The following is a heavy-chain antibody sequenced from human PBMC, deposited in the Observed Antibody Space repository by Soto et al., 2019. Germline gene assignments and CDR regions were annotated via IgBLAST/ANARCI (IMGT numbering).Heavy chain of an antibody. CDR2: INSDGSST. Sequence: GGSLRLSCAASGFTFSSYWMHWVRQAPGKGLVWVSRINSDGSSTSYADSVKGRFTISRDNAKNTLYLQMNSLRAEDTAVYYCARGSPGLLGFDPWGQGTLVTVSS. D-gene: IGHD5-18*01. CDR1: GFTFSSYW. CDR3: ARGSPGLLGFDP. J-gene: IGHJ5*02. V-gene: IGHV3-74*01.